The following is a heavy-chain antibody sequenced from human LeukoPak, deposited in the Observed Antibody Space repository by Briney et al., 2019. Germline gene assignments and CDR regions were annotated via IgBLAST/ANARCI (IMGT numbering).Heavy chain of an antibody. CDR1: GYSISSGYY. V-gene: IGHV4-38-2*02. CDR2: IYHSGST. J-gene: IGHJ4*02. CDR3: ASFPGVSSGYYYDFDY. Sequence: SETLSLTCTVSGYSISSGYYWGWIRQPPGKGLEWIGSIYHSGSTYYNPSLKSRVTISVDTSKNQFSLKLSSVTAADTAVYYCASFPGVSSGYYYDFDYWGQGTLVTVSS. D-gene: IGHD3-22*01.